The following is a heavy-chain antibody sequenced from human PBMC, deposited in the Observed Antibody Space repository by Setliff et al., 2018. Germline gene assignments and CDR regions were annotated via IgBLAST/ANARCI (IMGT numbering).Heavy chain of an antibody. CDR1: GFTFSSHW. V-gene: IGHV3-7*01. CDR2: IKEDGGEK. Sequence: GGSLRLSCGASGFTFSSHWMTWVRQAPGKGLEWVANIKEDGGEKYYVDSVKGRFTISRDNAKNSLFLQMDSLRAEDTAVYYCASEWQVGSGWVDTVDIWGQGTMVTVSS. J-gene: IGHJ3*02. D-gene: IGHD1-26*01. CDR3: ASEWQVGSGWVDTVDI.